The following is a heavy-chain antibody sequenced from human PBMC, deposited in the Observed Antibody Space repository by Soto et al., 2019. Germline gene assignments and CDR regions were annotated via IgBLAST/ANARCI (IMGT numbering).Heavy chain of an antibody. Sequence: PGESLKIACKGSVYSFTTYWIAWVRQMPGKGLEWMGIINPGDSDIRYSPSFQGQVTISADNSISTAYLQWSSLKASDTAMYYCARHEQFYYYYYGMDVWGQGTAVTVSS. CDR1: VYSFTTYW. J-gene: IGHJ6*02. CDR2: INPGDSDI. V-gene: IGHV5-51*01. CDR3: ARHEQFYYYYYGMDV. D-gene: IGHD4-4*01.